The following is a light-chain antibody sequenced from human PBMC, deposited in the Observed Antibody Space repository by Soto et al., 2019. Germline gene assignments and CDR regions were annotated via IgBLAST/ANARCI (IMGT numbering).Light chain of an antibody. J-gene: IGKJ2*01. Sequence: EIVLTQSPGTLSLSPGERATLSCRASQSVSIAYLAWYQQKPGQAPRLLIYGAFSRATGIPDRFSGYGSGTDFTLTITRLEPEDFAVYYCQQYGSSFTFGQGTKLQIK. CDR2: GAF. CDR3: QQYGSSFT. V-gene: IGKV3-20*01. CDR1: QSVSIAY.